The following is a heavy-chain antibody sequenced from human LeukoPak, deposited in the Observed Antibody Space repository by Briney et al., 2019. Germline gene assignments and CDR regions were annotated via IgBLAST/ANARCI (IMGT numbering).Heavy chain of an antibody. Sequence: ASVKVSCKASGYTFTSYDINWVRQATGQGLEWMGWMNPNSGNTGYAQKFQGRVTMTRNTSISTAYMELSSLRSEDTAVYYCARVPARGIAAAGTGRSWFDPWGQGTLVTVSS. CDR1: GYTFTSYD. D-gene: IGHD6-13*01. CDR2: MNPNSGNT. V-gene: IGHV1-8*01. CDR3: ARVPARGIAAAGTGRSWFDP. J-gene: IGHJ5*02.